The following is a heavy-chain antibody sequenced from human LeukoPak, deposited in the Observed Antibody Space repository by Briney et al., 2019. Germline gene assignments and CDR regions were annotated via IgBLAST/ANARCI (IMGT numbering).Heavy chain of an antibody. Sequence: SETLSLTCTVSGGSISSYYWSWIRQPPGKGLEWIGYIYYSGSTNNNPSLKSRVTISVDTSKNQYSLKLTSVTAADTAMYYCTKLSAVVVEGVYYFDYWGRGALVTVSS. V-gene: IGHV4-59*08. CDR1: GGSISSYY. CDR3: TKLSAVVVEGVYYFDY. D-gene: IGHD2-15*01. CDR2: IYYSGST. J-gene: IGHJ4*02.